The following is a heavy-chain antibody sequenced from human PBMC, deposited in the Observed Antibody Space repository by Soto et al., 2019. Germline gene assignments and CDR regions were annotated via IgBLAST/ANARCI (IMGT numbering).Heavy chain of an antibody. D-gene: IGHD1-26*01. CDR1: GGSISSSNW. Sequence: QVQLQESGPGLVKPSGTLSLTCAVSGGSISSSNWWSWVRQAPGKGLEWIGEIYHSGSTNYNPSRKSRVTISGDKSKNQFSLKLSSVTAADTAVYYCARVSGSYYYGMDVWGQGTTVTVSS. J-gene: IGHJ6*02. CDR2: IYHSGST. V-gene: IGHV4-4*02. CDR3: ARVSGSYYYGMDV.